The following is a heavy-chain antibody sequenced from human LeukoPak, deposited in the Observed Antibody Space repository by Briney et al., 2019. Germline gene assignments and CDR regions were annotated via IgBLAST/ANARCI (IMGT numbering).Heavy chain of an antibody. V-gene: IGHV4-38-2*02. D-gene: IGHD3-22*01. CDR2: IYHSGST. CDR3: ARDQRGTYYYDSGLDY. Sequence: SETLSLTCTVSGGSISSYYWSWIRQPPGKGLEWIGSIYHSGSTYYNPSLKSRVTISVDTSKNQFSLKMSCVTDADTAVYYCARDQRGTYYYDSGLDYWGQGTLVTVSS. J-gene: IGHJ4*02. CDR1: GGSISSYY.